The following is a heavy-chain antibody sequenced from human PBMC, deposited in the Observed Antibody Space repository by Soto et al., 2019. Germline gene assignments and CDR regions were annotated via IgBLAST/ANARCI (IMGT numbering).Heavy chain of an antibody. Sequence: ASVKVSCKASGYTFTSYAMHWVRQAPGQRLEWMGWINAGNGNTKYSQKFQGRVTITRDTSASTAYMELSSLRSEDTAVYYCARDSRITMVRGVIPDYGMDVWGQGTTVTVSS. CDR2: INAGNGNT. D-gene: IGHD3-10*01. V-gene: IGHV1-3*01. CDR1: GYTFTSYA. J-gene: IGHJ6*02. CDR3: ARDSRITMVRGVIPDYGMDV.